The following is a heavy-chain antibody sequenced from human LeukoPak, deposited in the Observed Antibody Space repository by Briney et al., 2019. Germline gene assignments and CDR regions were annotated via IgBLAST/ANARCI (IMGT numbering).Heavy chain of an antibody. D-gene: IGHD6-6*01. CDR2: IKQGGSEK. Sequence: PGGSLRLSCAASGFTFSSYWMAWVRQAPGKGLEWLANIKQGGSEKNYVDSVRGRFTISRDNSKNTLYLQMSSLRAEDTAVYYCAKRGIAARVYWGQGTLVTVSS. J-gene: IGHJ4*02. V-gene: IGHV3-7*01. CDR3: AKRGIAARVY. CDR1: GFTFSSYW.